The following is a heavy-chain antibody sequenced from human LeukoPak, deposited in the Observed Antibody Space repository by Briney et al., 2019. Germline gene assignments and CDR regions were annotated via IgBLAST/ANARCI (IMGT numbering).Heavy chain of an antibody. CDR2: VYPAGSYI. V-gene: IGHV5-51*01. CDR1: EFDFDDYW. D-gene: IGHD3-9*01. CDR3: ARRKYFDTYLDP. Sequence: GESLKISWKGPEFDFDDYWIGWVRQVPGRGLEWMGIVYPAGSYIHYSPSFQGRVSISVDRSVSTAYLQWTSLKASDSGIYFCARRKYFDTYLDPWGQGTLVTVSS. J-gene: IGHJ5*02.